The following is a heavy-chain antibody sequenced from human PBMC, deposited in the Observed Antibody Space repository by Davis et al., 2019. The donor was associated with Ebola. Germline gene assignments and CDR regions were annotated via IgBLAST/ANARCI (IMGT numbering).Heavy chain of an antibody. Sequence: GESLKISCAASGFTFSSYSMNWVRQAPGKGLEWVGLSRNRDSRYSTEYAASVRGRFTISRDGSKKSLYLQMNSLTTEDTAVYYCVTENWYRFESWGQGTLVTVSS. D-gene: IGHD1/OR15-1a*01. J-gene: IGHJ4*02. V-gene: IGHV3-72*01. CDR1: GFTFSSYS. CDR3: VTENWYRFES. CDR2: SRNRDSRYST.